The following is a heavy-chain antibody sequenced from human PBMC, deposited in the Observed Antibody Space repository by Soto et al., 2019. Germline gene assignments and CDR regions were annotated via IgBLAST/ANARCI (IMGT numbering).Heavy chain of an antibody. J-gene: IGHJ5*02. CDR1: GFTFSSYG. D-gene: IGHD4-17*01. V-gene: IGHV3-30*03. CDR2: VSYDGNSK. CDR3: ARARTTSHRGDWFDP. Sequence: QVQLVESGGGVVQPGRSLRLSCAASGFTFSSYGMYWVRQTPGKGLEWVAIVSYDGNSKYYADSVKGRFTISRDNSNNTLYLQMNSLRSEDTALYYCARARTTSHRGDWFDPWGQGTLVTVSS.